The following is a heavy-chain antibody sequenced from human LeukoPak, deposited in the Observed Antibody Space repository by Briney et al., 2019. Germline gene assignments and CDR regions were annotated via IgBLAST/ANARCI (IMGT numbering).Heavy chain of an antibody. V-gene: IGHV3-43*02. Sequence: GGSLRLSCAASGFTFDDYAMHWVRQAPGKGVEWVSLISGDGGSTYYADSVKGRFTISRDNSKNSLYLQMNSLRTEDTALYYCAKDLDPGRYCSSTSCYDAFDIWGQGTMVTVSS. CDR2: ISGDGGST. D-gene: IGHD2-2*01. CDR1: GFTFDDYA. CDR3: AKDLDPGRYCSSTSCYDAFDI. J-gene: IGHJ3*02.